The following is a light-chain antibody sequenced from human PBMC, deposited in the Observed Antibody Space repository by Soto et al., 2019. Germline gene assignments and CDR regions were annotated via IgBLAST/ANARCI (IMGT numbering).Light chain of an antibody. CDR3: QQYNNCNPFIYP. CDR2: APS. Sequence: EIVMTQSPGTLSVSPGERVTLSCRASQSIGNNLAWYQHKPGRAPRLLIYAPSTRATGVPDRFSGSGSGTEFTLTISSLQFDDFVVYFFQQYNNCNPFIYPFGPRPKVDIX. CDR1: QSIGNN. J-gene: IGKJ3*01. V-gene: IGKV3-15*01.